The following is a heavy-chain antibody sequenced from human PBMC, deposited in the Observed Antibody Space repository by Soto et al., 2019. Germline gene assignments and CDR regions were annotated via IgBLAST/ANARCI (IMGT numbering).Heavy chain of an antibody. CDR1: GFTFSDNY. CDR3: VKGRNWASGSDY. CDR2: INSRSRST. Sequence: QVQLVESGGGLVKPGGSLRLSCAASGFTFSDNYMSWIREAPGKGLEWVSYINSRSRSTDYAESVKGRFTISRHNSTNLLYLQMSSLTVEDTAVYYCVKGRNWASGSDYRGQGSLVTVSS. J-gene: IGHJ4*02. V-gene: IGHV3-11*05. D-gene: IGHD7-27*01.